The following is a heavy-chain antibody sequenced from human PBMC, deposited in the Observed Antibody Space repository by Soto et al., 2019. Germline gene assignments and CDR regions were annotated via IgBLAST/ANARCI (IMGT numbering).Heavy chain of an antibody. CDR2: IYYSGST. CDR1: GDSISSTTYY. Sequence: PSETLSLTCTASGDSISSTTYYWGWIRQPPGKGLEWIGSIYYSGSTDYNPSLKSRVTISVDMSKNQISLKLTSVTAADTAIYYCARQGPTATYYYAIDVWGQGTRVTVSS. J-gene: IGHJ6*02. D-gene: IGHD4-17*01. CDR3: ARQGPTATYYYAIDV. V-gene: IGHV4-39*01.